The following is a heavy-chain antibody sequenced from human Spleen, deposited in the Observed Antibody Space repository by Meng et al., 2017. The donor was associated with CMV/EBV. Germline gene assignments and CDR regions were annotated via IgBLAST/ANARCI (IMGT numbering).Heavy chain of an antibody. CDR2: ISSSSSYI. CDR3: ARLHCSSTSCYNYYYYYGMDV. J-gene: IGHJ6*02. CDR1: GFTFSSYS. V-gene: IGHV3-21*01. D-gene: IGHD2-2*01. Sequence: GGSLRLSCAASGFTFSSYSMNWVRQAPGKGLEWVSSISSSSSYIYYADSVKGRFTISRDNAKNSLYLQMNSLRAEDTAVYYCARLHCSSTSCYNYYYYYGMDVWGQGTTVTVSS.